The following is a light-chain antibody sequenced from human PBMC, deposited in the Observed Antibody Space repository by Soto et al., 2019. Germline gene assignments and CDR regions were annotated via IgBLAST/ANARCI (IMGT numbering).Light chain of an antibody. CDR2: KAS. CDR3: QQYGSSSPWT. J-gene: IGKJ1*01. CDR1: QSISSW. V-gene: IGKV1-5*03. Sequence: DIQMTQSPSTLSASVGDRVTITCRASQSISSWLAWYQQKPGKAPKLLIYKASSLETGVPSGFRGSGSGTEFTLIISSLQPDDFASYYCQQYGSSSPWTFGQGTKVEIK.